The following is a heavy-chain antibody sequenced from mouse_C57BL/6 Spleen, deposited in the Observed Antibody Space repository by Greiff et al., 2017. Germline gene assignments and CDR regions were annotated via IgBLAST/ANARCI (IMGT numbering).Heavy chain of an antibody. CDR3: TGDFPWFAY. Sequence: EVMLVESGEGLVKPGGSLKLSCAASGFTFSSYAMSWVRQTPEKRLEWVAYISSGGDYIYYADIVKGRFTISRDNARNTLYLQMSSLKSEDTAMYYCTGDFPWFAYWGQGTLVTVSA. CDR2: ISSGGDYI. CDR1: GFTFSSYA. J-gene: IGHJ3*01. V-gene: IGHV5-9-1*02.